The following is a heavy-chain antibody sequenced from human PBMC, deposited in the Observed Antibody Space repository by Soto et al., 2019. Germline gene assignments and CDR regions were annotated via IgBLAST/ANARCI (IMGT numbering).Heavy chain of an antibody. CDR2: IYYSGST. D-gene: IGHD3-3*01. CDR3: ARGKRYYDFWSGSKSLFDY. V-gene: IGHV4-59*01. J-gene: IGHJ4*02. CDR1: GGSISSYY. Sequence: PSETLSLTCTVSGGSISSYYWSWIRQPPGKGLEWIGYIYYSGSTNYNPSLKSRVTISVDTSKNQFSLKLSSVTAADTAVYYCARGKRYYDFWSGSKSLFDYWGQGTRVTV.